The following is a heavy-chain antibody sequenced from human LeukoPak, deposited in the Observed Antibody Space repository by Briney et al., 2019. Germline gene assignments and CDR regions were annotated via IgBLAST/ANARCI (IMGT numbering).Heavy chain of an antibody. CDR3: ARSYSNHLFGMDV. V-gene: IGHV3-66*01. CDR2: IYSGGST. D-gene: IGHD4-11*01. CDR1: GFTVSSYY. J-gene: IGHJ6*02. Sequence: GGSLRLSCAASGFTVSSYYMTWVRQAPGKGLEWVSVIYSGGSTYYADSVKGRVAISGDNSKNTVFLQMNSERAEDTAVYYCARSYSNHLFGMDVWGQGTTVTVSS.